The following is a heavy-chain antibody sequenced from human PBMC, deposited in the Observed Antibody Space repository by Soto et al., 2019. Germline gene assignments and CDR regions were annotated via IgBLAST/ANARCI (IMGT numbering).Heavy chain of an antibody. V-gene: IGHV1-46*01. Sequence: GASVKVSCKASGYTFTSYYMHWVRQAPGQGLEWMGIINPSGGSTSYAQKFQGRVTMTRDTSTSTVYMALSSLRSEDTAVYYCARDHPPYYYDSSGPSYYFDYWGQGTLVTVSS. CDR2: INPSGGST. J-gene: IGHJ4*02. CDR1: GYTFTSYY. CDR3: ARDHPPYYYDSSGPSYYFDY. D-gene: IGHD3-22*01.